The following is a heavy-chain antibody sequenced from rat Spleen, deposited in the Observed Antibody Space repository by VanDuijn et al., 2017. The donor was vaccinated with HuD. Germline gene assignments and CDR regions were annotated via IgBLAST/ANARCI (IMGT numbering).Heavy chain of an antibody. V-gene: IGHV5-25*01. J-gene: IGHJ4*01. CDR2: ISFNGVST. CDR3: ARQKKLPGYRGVMDA. D-gene: IGHD1-4*01. Sequence: EVQLVESGGGLVQSGRSMKLSCAASGFTFSDYGMVWVLQAPTKGLEWVASISFNGVSTYYRDSVKGRFTISRDNAKSTLYLQMDSLRSDDTATYYCARQKKLPGYRGVMDAWGQGVSVTLSS. CDR1: GFTFSDYG.